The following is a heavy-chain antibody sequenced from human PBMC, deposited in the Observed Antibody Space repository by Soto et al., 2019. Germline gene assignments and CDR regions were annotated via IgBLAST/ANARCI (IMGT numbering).Heavy chain of an antibody. Sequence: SETLSLTCTVSGGSISSGGYYWSWIRQHPGKSLEWIGYIYYSGSTYYNPSLKSRVTISVDTSKNQFSLKLSSVTAADTAVYYCAREGIAAAGKDNWFDPWGQGTLVTVSS. CDR3: AREGIAAAGKDNWFDP. D-gene: IGHD6-13*01. V-gene: IGHV4-31*03. CDR2: IYYSGST. CDR1: GGSISSGGYY. J-gene: IGHJ5*02.